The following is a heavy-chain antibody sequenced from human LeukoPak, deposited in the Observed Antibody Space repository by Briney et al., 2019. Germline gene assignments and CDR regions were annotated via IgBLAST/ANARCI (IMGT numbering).Heavy chain of an antibody. CDR2: VTRSGGSA. CDR3: AKGGQLLYGFFDY. D-gene: IGHD2-2*02. CDR1: GFAFSSYS. J-gene: IGHJ4*02. Sequence: GGSLRLSCAASGFAFSSYSMTWVRQPPGKGLEWVSTVTRSGGSAYYADSVKGRFTNSRDNSKNTLYLQMNSLRPEDTAVYYCAKGGQLLYGFFDYWGQGTLVTVSS. V-gene: IGHV3-23*01.